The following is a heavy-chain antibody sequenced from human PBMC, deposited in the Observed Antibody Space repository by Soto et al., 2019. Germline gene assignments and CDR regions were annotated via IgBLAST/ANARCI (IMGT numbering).Heavy chain of an antibody. V-gene: IGHV3-23*01. CDR2: ISSTGSKT. Sequence: PGGSLRLSCVVSGFSMSNHALTWVRQAPGKGLEWVSSISSTGSKTYYADPIKGRFTISRDNSKNTVFLQMNSLRPDDMAFYFCAREPKPFMTGYYDLWGQGTLVTVSS. CDR1: GFSMSNHA. J-gene: IGHJ4*02. CDR3: AREPKPFMTGYYDL. D-gene: IGHD3-9*01.